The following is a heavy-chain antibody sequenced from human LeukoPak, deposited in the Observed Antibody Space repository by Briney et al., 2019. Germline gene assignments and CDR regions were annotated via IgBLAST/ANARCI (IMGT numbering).Heavy chain of an antibody. CDR3: ARTTSLTASGYDY. D-gene: IGHD4-17*01. J-gene: IGHJ4*02. CDR2: MNPNSGDR. CDR1: GYTFINYH. V-gene: IGHV1-8*03. Sequence: ASVRVSCRASGYTFINYHINWVRQASGQGLEWMGWMNPNSGDRGYAQNFQGRVTITSDTSISTAYMELSSLRPEDTAVYFCARTTSLTASGYDYWGQGTLVTVSS.